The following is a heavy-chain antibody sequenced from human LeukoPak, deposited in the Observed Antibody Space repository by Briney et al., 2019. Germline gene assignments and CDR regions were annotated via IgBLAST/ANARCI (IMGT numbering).Heavy chain of an antibody. V-gene: IGHV3-7*01. Sequence: LAGGSLRLACAASGFAFSDSWMTWIRQAPGKGLEWVAFIKGDGSAKKYVDSVKGRFTISRDNSKNTVYLQMNSLRAEDTGVYYCARDAGIDYWGQGTLVTVSS. D-gene: IGHD3-10*01. CDR1: GFAFSDSW. J-gene: IGHJ4*02. CDR2: IKGDGSAK. CDR3: ARDAGIDY.